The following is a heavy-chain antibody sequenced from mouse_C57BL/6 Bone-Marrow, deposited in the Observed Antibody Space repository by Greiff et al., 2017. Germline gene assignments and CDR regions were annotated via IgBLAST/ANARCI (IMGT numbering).Heavy chain of an antibody. V-gene: IGHV7-3*01. D-gene: IGHD2-1*01. CDR3: ARSLYGNYEGFAY. Sequence: EVQRVESGGGLVQPGGSLSLSCAASGFTFTDYYMSWVRQPPGKALEWLGFIRNKANGYTTEYSASVKGRFTISRDNSQSILYLQMNALRAEDSATYYCARSLYGNYEGFAYWGQGTLVTVSA. CDR1: GFTFTDYY. CDR2: IRNKANGYTT. J-gene: IGHJ3*01.